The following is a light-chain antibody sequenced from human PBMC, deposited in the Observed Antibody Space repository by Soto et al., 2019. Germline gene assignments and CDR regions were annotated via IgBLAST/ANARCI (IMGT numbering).Light chain of an antibody. CDR1: QSVGSS. CDR3: QQYKNWPPWT. CDR2: GAS. Sequence: EVVMTQSPATLSVSPGERATLSCRASQSVGSSVAWYQHKPGQAPRLLIFGASSRATGIPARFSGSGSGTDFTLTISSMQSKDFAVYYSQQYKNWPPWTFGQGTKVKIK. J-gene: IGKJ1*01. V-gene: IGKV3-15*01.